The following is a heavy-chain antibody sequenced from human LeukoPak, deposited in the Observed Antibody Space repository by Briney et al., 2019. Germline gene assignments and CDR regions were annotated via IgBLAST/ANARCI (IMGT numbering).Heavy chain of an antibody. V-gene: IGHV3-23*01. D-gene: IGHD1-14*01. J-gene: IGHJ4*02. CDR1: GFTFGDYS. CDR2: ISGSGVST. CDR3: AKDVSGGN. Sequence: PGRSLRLSCTGSGFTFGDYSVSWVRQAPGKGLEWVSGISGSGVSTDYADSVKGRFTISRDNSKNTLYLQMNNLKAEDTAVYYCAKDVSGGNWGQGTLVTVSS.